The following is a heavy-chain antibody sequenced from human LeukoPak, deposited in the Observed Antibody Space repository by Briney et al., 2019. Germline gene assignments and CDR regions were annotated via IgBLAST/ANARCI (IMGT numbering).Heavy chain of an antibody. Sequence: ASVKVSCKASGYTFTKSYIHWVRQAPGQRLEWMGLINPGGDNTKYAQNFQGRVTMTRNTSISTAYMELSSLRSEDTAVYYCARGLSSGWYVYYYYYMDVWGKGTTVTISS. CDR3: ARGLSSGWYVYYYYYMDV. J-gene: IGHJ6*03. CDR1: GYTFTKSY. CDR2: INPGGDNT. D-gene: IGHD6-19*01. V-gene: IGHV1-46*01.